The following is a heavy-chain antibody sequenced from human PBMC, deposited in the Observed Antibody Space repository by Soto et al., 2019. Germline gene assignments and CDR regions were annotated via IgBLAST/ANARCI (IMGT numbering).Heavy chain of an antibody. J-gene: IGHJ3*01. CDR1: VFTSSG. CDR2: ISTHNGNT. CDR3: AREGILGLFDAYDL. Sequence: QDQLVQSGAEVKKPGASVKVSCKASVFTSSGISWVRQAPGQRLEWMGWISTHNGNTIYAQKFQGRVIMTMDTATTTVYMELRSLRPDDTAVYLCAREGILGLFDAYDLWGHGTMVTVSS. V-gene: IGHV1-18*04. D-gene: IGHD3-3*01.